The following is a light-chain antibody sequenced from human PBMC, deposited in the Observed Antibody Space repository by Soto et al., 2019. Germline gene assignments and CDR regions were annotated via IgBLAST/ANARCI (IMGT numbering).Light chain of an antibody. Sequence: DIQMTQSPSTLSGSVGDRVTITCRASQTISSWLAWYQQKPGKAPKLLIYKASTLKSGVPSRFSGSGSGTEFTLTISSLEPEDFAVYYCQQRSNWPWTFGQGTKVAIK. CDR2: KAS. J-gene: IGKJ1*01. CDR1: QTISSW. CDR3: QQRSNWPWT. V-gene: IGKV1-5*03.